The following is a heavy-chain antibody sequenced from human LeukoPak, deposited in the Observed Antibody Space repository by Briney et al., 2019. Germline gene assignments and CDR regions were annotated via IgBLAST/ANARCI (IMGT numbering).Heavy chain of an antibody. CDR2: ISVSGDNT. J-gene: IGHJ4*02. V-gene: IGHV3-23*01. Sequence: GGSLRLSCTASGFTFSSNGLNWVRKAPGKGLERVSTISVSGDNTYYADPVKGRFTTSSETSSNTQFRQRNSLRAEATTVDYCTRRGLWFGDYWGQGTLVTVSS. D-gene: IGHD3-10*01. CDR3: TRRGLWFGDY. CDR1: GFTFSSNG.